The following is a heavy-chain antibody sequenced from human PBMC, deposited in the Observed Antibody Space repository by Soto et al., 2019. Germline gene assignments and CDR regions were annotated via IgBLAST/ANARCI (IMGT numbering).Heavy chain of an antibody. CDR1: GFTFSSFG. D-gene: IGHD4-17*01. V-gene: IGHV3-30*18. CDR3: AKDRWGDFGDLNLPGY. J-gene: IGHJ4*02. CDR2: ISDDGSSK. Sequence: QVLLVESGGGVVQPGRSLRISCAVSGFTFSSFGMHWVRQAPGKGLEWVAVISDDGSSKNYADSLKGRFTISRDNSNNTLYLQMDSLGPEDTAVYYCAKDRWGDFGDLNLPGYWGQGTLVTVSS.